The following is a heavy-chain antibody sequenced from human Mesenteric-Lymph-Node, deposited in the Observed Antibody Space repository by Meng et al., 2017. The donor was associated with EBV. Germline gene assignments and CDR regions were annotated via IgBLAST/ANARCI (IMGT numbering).Heavy chain of an antibody. V-gene: IGHV1-69*06. CDR3: ARDVTVTTRGWFNA. Sequence: QVQLVQSGAEVTKPGPSVKVSCKASGGTFNSYAISWVRQAPGQGLEWMGAIIPAFGRVNYAQKFQGRVTITADKSTSTAYMEMSGLRFEDTAVYYCARDVTVTTRGWFNASGQGRLGTVAS. CDR2: IIPAFGRV. D-gene: IGHD4-17*01. J-gene: IGHJ5*02. CDR1: GGTFNSYA.